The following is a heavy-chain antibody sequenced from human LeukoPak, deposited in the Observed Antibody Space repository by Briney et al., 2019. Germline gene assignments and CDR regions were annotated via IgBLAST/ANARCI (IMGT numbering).Heavy chain of an antibody. D-gene: IGHD2-15*01. CDR2: INPNSGGT. J-gene: IGHJ6*03. V-gene: IGHV1-2*02. Sequence: ASVKVSCKASGYTFTGYYMHWVRQAPGHGLEWMGWINPNSGGTNYAQKFQGRVTMTRDTPISTAYMELSRLRSDDTAVYYCASDYCSGGSCQDNHLYYYYYYMDVWGKGTTVTVSS. CDR1: GYTFTGYY. CDR3: ASDYCSGGSCQDNHLYYYYYYMDV.